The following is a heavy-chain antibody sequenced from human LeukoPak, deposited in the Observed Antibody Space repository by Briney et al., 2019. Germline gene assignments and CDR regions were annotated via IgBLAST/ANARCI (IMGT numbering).Heavy chain of an antibody. D-gene: IGHD6-6*01. J-gene: IGHJ3*02. Sequence: PSETLSLTCTVSGGSISSGSYYWSWIRQPAGKGLEWIGRIYTSGSTNYNPSLKSRVTISVDTSKNQFSLKLGSVTAADTAVYYCASSIAARDDAFDIWGQGTMVTVSS. CDR3: ASSIAARDDAFDI. CDR1: GGSISSGSYY. V-gene: IGHV4-61*02. CDR2: IYTSGST.